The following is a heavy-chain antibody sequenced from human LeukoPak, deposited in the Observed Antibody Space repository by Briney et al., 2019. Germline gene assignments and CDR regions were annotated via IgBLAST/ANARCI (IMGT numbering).Heavy chain of an antibody. J-gene: IGHJ4*02. Sequence: GASVKVSCKASGYTFTSYYMHWVRQAPGQGLEWLGIINPSGGSTSYAQKFQGRVTMTRDTSTSTVYMELSSLRSEDTAVYYCARGHRYCSSTSCYQIDYWGQGTLVTVSS. V-gene: IGHV1-46*01. CDR3: ARGHRYCSSTSCYQIDY. D-gene: IGHD2-2*01. CDR1: GYTFTSYY. CDR2: INPSGGST.